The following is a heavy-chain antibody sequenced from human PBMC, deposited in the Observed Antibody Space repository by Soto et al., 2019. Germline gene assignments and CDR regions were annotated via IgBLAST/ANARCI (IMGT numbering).Heavy chain of an antibody. J-gene: IGHJ3*02. CDR1: GGSFSGYY. CDR3: ARTDQLVVAATAAFDI. CDR2: INHSGST. D-gene: IGHD2-15*01. Sequence: QVQLQQWGAGLLKPSETLSLTCAVYGGSFSGYYWSWIRQPPGKGLEWIGEINHSGSTNYNPSLKIRITIAVDTSKNQCYLKLSSVTAADTAVYYCARTDQLVVAATAAFDIWGQGTMVTVSS. V-gene: IGHV4-34*01.